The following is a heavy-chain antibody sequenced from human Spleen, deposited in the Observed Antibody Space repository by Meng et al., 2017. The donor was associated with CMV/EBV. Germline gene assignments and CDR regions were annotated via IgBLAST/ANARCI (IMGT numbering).Heavy chain of an antibody. CDR3: ARGGSRIVVVPAAIPDY. D-gene: IGHD2-2*02. Sequence: ASVKVSCKASGYTFTGHYMHWVRQAPGQGLEWMGWINPNSGGTNYAQKFQGRVTMTRDTSISTAYMELSRLRSDDTAVYYCARGGSRIVVVPAAIPDYWGQGTLVTVSS. J-gene: IGHJ4*02. CDR1: GYTFTGHY. V-gene: IGHV1-2*02. CDR2: INPNSGGT.